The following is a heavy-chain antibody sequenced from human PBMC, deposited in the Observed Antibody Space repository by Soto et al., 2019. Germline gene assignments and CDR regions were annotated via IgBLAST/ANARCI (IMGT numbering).Heavy chain of an antibody. CDR1: GYTFTSCA. D-gene: IGHD2-15*01. V-gene: IGHV1-18*01. Sequence: ASVKVSCKASGYTFTSCAISWVRQAPGQGLEWMGWISAYNGNTNYAQKLQGRVTMTTDTSTSTAYMELRSLRSDDTAVYFCARLFTRNRYCSGSTCPGALGSWGQGTLVTVSS. CDR2: ISAYNGNT. J-gene: IGHJ5*02. CDR3: ARLFTRNRYCSGSTCPGALGS.